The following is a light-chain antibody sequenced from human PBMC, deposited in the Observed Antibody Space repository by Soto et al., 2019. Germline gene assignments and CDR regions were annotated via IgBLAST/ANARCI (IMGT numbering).Light chain of an antibody. V-gene: IGKV3-15*01. CDR1: QSVSSN. CDR3: QQYNNWPPFT. Sequence: EIVMTQSPATLSVSPGDRATLSCRARQSVSSNLAWYQQKPGQAPRLLIYGASTRATGIPARFSGSGSGTEFTLTVRRLQSEHFAVYFCQQYNNWPPFTFGQGTQMEIK. CDR2: GAS. J-gene: IGKJ2*01.